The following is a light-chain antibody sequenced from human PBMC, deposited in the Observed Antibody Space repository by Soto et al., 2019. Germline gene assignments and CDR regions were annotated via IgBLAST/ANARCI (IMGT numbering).Light chain of an antibody. V-gene: IGKV3D-15*01. Sequence: EIMLTQSPGTLSVSPGERATLSCRASQSVSINLAWYQQKPGQAPKLLIYDASTRATGIPARFSVSASGTEFTLTIRSLQSKDFAVYVCQQHNNWHPLTFGGGTKVDNK. CDR3: QQHNNWHPLT. CDR1: QSVSIN. CDR2: DAS. J-gene: IGKJ4*01.